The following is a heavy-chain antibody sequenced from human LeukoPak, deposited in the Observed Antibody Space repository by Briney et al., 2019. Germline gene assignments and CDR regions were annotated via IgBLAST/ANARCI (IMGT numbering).Heavy chain of an antibody. CDR3: ARDAKWELPASDAFDI. J-gene: IGHJ3*02. CDR2: INPNSGGT. D-gene: IGHD1-26*01. V-gene: IGHV1-2*02. CDR1: GYTFTGYY. Sequence: ASVKVSCKASGYTFTGYYMRWVRQAPGQGLEWMGWINPNSGGTNYAQKFQGRVTMTRDTSISTAYMELSRLRSDDTAVYYCARDAKWELPASDAFDIWGQGTMVTVSS.